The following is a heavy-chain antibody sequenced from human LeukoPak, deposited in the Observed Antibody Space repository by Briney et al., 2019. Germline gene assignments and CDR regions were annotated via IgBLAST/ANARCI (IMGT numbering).Heavy chain of an antibody. J-gene: IGHJ3*02. CDR3: ARVENVIYYDSRAGAFDI. D-gene: IGHD3-22*01. V-gene: IGHV4-31*03. Sequence: SETLSLTCTVSGGSISSGGYYWSWIRQHPGRGLEWIGYIYYSGSTYYNPSLKSRVTISVDTSKNQFSLKLSSVTAADTAVYYCARVENVIYYDSRAGAFDIWGQGTMVTVSS. CDR1: GGSISSGGYY. CDR2: IYYSGST.